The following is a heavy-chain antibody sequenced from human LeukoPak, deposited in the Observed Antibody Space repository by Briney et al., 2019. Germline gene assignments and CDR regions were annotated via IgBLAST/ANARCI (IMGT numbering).Heavy chain of an antibody. CDR3: AKESLWDPITMIVVVTPPRYFDY. J-gene: IGHJ4*02. CDR1: GFTFSDYY. CDR2: ISYDGSNK. D-gene: IGHD3-22*01. V-gene: IGHV3-30*18. Sequence: GGSLRLSCAASGFTFSDYYMSWIRQAPGKGLEWVAVISYDGSNKYYADSVKGRFTISRDNSKNTLYLQMNSLRAEDTAVYYCAKESLWDPITMIVVVTPPRYFDYWGQGTLVTVSS.